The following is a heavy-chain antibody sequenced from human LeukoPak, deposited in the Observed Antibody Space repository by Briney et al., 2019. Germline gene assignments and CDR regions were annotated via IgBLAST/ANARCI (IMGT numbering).Heavy chain of an antibody. CDR2: ISGSGGST. D-gene: IGHD2-15*01. J-gene: IGHJ4*02. V-gene: IGHV3-23*01. Sequence: GGSLRHSCSASGFSFSTYSMNWVRQGPGKGLEWVSVISGSGGSTYYADSVKGRFTISRDNSKNTLYLQMNSLRAEDTAVYYCAKGFKTREYCSGGSCNSYYFDYWGQGTLVTVSS. CDR3: AKGFKTREYCSGGSCNSYYFDY. CDR1: GFSFSTYS.